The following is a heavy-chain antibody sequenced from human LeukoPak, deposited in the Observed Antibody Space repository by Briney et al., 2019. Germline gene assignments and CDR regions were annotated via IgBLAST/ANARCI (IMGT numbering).Heavy chain of an antibody. J-gene: IGHJ4*02. V-gene: IGHV3-23*01. CDR1: GFTFSSYA. Sequence: GGSLRLSCAASGFTFSSYAMSWVRKAQGKGLEWSSGISGSGGSTYYADSVKGRFTIFRDNSKNTLYLQMNSLRAEDTAVYYCAKDPDSGSWYKHSFDYWGQGTLVTVSS. CDR3: AKDPDSGSWYKHSFDY. CDR2: ISGSGGST. D-gene: IGHD6-13*01.